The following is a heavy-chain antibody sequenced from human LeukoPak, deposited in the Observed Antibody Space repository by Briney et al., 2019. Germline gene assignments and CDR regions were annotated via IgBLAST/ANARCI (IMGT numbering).Heavy chain of an antibody. J-gene: IGHJ4*02. CDR3: ARRATSERGHSYGLDY. CDR2: IQQDGNEK. Sequence: GGSLRLSCAASGFTFSTYWMSWVRQAPGKGLEWVANIQQDGNEKYYVDSVKGRFTISRDNAKNSLYLQMNSLRVEDTAVYYCARRATSERGHSYGLDYWGQGTLVTVSS. CDR1: GFTFSTYW. V-gene: IGHV3-7*01. D-gene: IGHD5-18*01.